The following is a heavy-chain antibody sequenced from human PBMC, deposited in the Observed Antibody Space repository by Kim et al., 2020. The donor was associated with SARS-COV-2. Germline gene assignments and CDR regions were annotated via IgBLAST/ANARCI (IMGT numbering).Heavy chain of an antibody. D-gene: IGHD5-18*01. Sequence: GGSLRLSCAASGFTFSSYSMNWVRQAPGKGLEWVSSISSSSSYIYYADSVKGRFTISRDNAKNSLYLQMNSLRAEDTAVYYCARDLDTAMVRGWGQGTLVTVSS. V-gene: IGHV3-21*01. CDR3: ARDLDTAMVRG. CDR1: GFTFSSYS. J-gene: IGHJ4*02. CDR2: ISSSSSYI.